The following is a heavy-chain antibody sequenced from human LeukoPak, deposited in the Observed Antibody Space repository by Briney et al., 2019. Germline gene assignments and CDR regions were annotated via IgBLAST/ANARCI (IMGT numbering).Heavy chain of an antibody. D-gene: IGHD3-3*01. V-gene: IGHV3-23*01. Sequence: GGSLRLSCAASGFTFSSYGMSWVRQAPGKGLEWVSAISGSGGSTYYADSVKGRFTISRDNSKNTLYLQMNSLRAEDTAVYYCAKEEGYYDFWSGYPRGYFDYWGQGTLVTVSS. CDR2: ISGSGGST. CDR3: AKEEGYYDFWSGYPRGYFDY. J-gene: IGHJ4*02. CDR1: GFTFSSYG.